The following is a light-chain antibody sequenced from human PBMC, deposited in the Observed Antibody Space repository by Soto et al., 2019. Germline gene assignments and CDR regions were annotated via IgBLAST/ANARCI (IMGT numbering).Light chain of an antibody. CDR1: QSVSSSY. V-gene: IGKV3D-20*02. Sequence: EIVLTQSPGTLSLSPGERATLSCRASQSVSSSYLAWYQQKPGQAPRLLIYGASSRATGIPDRFSGSGSGTDFTLTISSLEPEDFAVYFCQQHNNWPTFGQGTRLEIK. J-gene: IGKJ5*01. CDR2: GAS. CDR3: QQHNNWPT.